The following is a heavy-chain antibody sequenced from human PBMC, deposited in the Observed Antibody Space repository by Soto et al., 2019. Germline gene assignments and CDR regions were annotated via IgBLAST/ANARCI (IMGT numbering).Heavy chain of an antibody. CDR1: GFTFSSYA. V-gene: IGHV3-23*01. CDR2: ISGSGGST. D-gene: IGHD3-3*01. J-gene: IGHJ4*02. Sequence: LRLSCAASGFTFSSYAMSWVRQAPGKGLEWVSAISGSGGSTYYADSVKGRFTISRDNSKNTLYLQMNSLRAEDTAVYYCAKDRGFWSGHFDYWGQGTLVTVSS. CDR3: AKDRGFWSGHFDY.